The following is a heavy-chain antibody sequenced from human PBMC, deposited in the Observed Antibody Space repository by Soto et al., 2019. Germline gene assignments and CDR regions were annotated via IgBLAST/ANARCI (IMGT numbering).Heavy chain of an antibody. CDR3: ARGRSLDM. CDR2: IGLAGGEE. V-gene: IGHV3-7*03. J-gene: IGHJ3*02. CDR1: GYNFKGSW. Sequence: GGSLRLSCAASGYNFKGSWMTWVRQPPGRGLEWVASIGLAGGEENYVDSVKGRFTISRDNANNSMYLEMNSLKDEDTAVYFCARGRSLDMWGQGTMVTV.